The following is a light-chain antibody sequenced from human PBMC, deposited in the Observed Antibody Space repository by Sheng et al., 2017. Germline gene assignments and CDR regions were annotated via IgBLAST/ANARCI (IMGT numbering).Light chain of an antibody. Sequence: EIVLTQSPVTLSLSPGERATLSCRASQSITNYLAWYQQKPGQAPRLLIYDASNRATGIPARFSGSGSGTDFTLTISTLEPEDFAVYYCHQRSNWPPSYSFGQGTKLEIK. V-gene: IGKV3-11*01. J-gene: IGKJ2*03. CDR3: HQRSNWPPSYS. CDR2: DAS. CDR1: QSITNY.